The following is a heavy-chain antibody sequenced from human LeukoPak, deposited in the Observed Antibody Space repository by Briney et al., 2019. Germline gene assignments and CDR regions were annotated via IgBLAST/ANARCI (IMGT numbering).Heavy chain of an antibody. CDR3: ARVRGDWFDY. V-gene: IGHV3-13*01. CDR1: GFTFSSYD. CDR2: IGTAGDT. D-gene: IGHD2-21*02. Sequence: GGSPRLSCAASGFTFSSYDMHWVRQATGKGLEWVSAIGTAGDTYYPGSVKGRFTISREDAKNSLYLQMNSLRAGDTAVYYCARVRGDWFDYWGQGTLVTVSS. J-gene: IGHJ4*02.